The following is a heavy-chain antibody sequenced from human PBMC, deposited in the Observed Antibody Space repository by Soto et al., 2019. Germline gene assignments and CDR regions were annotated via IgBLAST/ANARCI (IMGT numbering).Heavy chain of an antibody. CDR3: ARTPTLIVGYYFDY. CDR1: GYTFTSYY. J-gene: IGHJ4*02. D-gene: IGHD3-22*01. Sequence: GASVKVSCKASGYTFTSYYMHWARQAPGQGLEWMGIINPSDGSTSYAQKFQDRVIMTRDTSTSTVYMELSSLRSEDTTVYYCARTPTLIVGYYFDYWGQGSLVTVSS. V-gene: IGHV1-46*01. CDR2: INPSDGST.